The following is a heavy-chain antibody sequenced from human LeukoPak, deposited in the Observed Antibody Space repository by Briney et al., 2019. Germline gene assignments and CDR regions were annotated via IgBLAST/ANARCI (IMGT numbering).Heavy chain of an antibody. Sequence: GESLRLSCAASGFLFSSYAMNWVRQAPGKGLAWVSSISGSGGRIYYADSVKGRFSISRDNSKNTLFLQMNSLRAEDTAVYYCARGYSSSLYSCFDPWGQGTLVTVSS. CDR1: GFLFSSYA. CDR3: ARGYSSSLYSCFDP. V-gene: IGHV3-23*01. D-gene: IGHD6-13*01. J-gene: IGHJ5*02. CDR2: ISGSGGRI.